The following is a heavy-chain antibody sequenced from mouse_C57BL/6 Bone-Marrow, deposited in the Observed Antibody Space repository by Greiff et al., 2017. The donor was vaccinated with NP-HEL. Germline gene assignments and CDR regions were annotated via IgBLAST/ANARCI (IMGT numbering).Heavy chain of an antibody. V-gene: IGHV1-50*01. Sequence: VQLQQPGAELVKPGASVKLSCKASGYTFTSYWMQWVKQRPGQGLEWIGEIDPSDSYTNYNQKFKGKSTLTVDKSSSTAYMQLSSLTSEDSAVYYCAREDYWGQGTTLTVSS. CDR3: AREDY. CDR1: GYTFTSYW. CDR2: IDPSDSYT. J-gene: IGHJ2*01.